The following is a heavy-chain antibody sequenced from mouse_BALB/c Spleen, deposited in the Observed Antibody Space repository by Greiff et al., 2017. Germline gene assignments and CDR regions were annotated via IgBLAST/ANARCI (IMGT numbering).Heavy chain of an antibody. V-gene: IGHV14-3*02. D-gene: IGHD2-2*01. Sequence: VQLQQSGAELVKPGASVKLSCTASGFNIKDTYMHWVKQRPEQGLEWIGRIDPANGNTKYDPKFQGKATITADTSSNTAYLQLSSLTSEDTAVYYCARGYYGYDGFEDWGEGKLVTVAA. CDR2: IDPANGNT. CDR3: ARGYYGYDGFED. J-gene: IGHJ3*01. CDR1: GFNIKDTY.